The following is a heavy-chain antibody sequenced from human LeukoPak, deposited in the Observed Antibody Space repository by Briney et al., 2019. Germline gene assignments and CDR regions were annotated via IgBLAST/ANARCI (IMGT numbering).Heavy chain of an antibody. CDR2: IRYDGSDS. CDR1: GFTFSNYG. CDR3: ALIGVVIPPDTYDV. V-gene: IGHV3-30*02. Sequence: GGSLRLSCAASGFTFSNYGMHWVRQAPGKGLEWLAFIRYDGSDSYYADAVKGRFTISRDNSKKTLYLQMDSLRTEDTAFYYCALIGVVIPPDTYDVWGQGTLVTVSS. D-gene: IGHD2-21*01. J-gene: IGHJ3*01.